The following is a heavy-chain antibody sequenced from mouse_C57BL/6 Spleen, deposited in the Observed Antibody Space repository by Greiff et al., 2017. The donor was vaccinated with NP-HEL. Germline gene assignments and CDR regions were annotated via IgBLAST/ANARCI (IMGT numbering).Heavy chain of an antibody. J-gene: IGHJ4*01. Sequence: VQLKQSGAELVKPGASVKISCKASGYAFSSYWMNWVKQRPGKGLEWIGQIYPGDGDTNYNGKFKGKATLTADKSSSTAYMQLSSLTSEDSAVYFCARGYGIYYAMDYWGQGTSVTVSS. CDR3: ARGYGIYYAMDY. D-gene: IGHD2-10*02. V-gene: IGHV1-80*01. CDR1: GYAFSSYW. CDR2: IYPGDGDT.